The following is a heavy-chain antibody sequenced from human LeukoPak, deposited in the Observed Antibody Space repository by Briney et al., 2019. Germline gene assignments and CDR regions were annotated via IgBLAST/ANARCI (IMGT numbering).Heavy chain of an antibody. CDR2: ISACNGNT. CDR1: GYTFSTYG. J-gene: IGHJ4*02. Sequence: ASVKVSCKASGYTFSTYGISWVRQAPGQGLEWMGWISACNGNTYYAQKLQGRVTMTTDTSTNTAYMELRGLRSDDTAVYYCARDLSTRYSDTSGYSPSDYWGQGSLVTVSP. CDR3: ARDLSTRYSDTSGYSPSDY. D-gene: IGHD3-22*01. V-gene: IGHV1-18*01.